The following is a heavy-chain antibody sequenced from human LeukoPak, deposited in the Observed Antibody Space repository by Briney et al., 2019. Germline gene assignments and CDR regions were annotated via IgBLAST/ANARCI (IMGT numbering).Heavy chain of an antibody. CDR2: IYYGGST. V-gene: IGHV4-59*01. Sequence: PSETLSLTCTLSGGSICSYYWRWIRQPPGKGLEWSGYIYYGGSTNYSPSLMSRVTISVDTSKNQFSLKLSSVAAADTAVYYCARVGGIVVVTEDAFDIWGQGTMVTVSS. CDR1: GGSICSYY. CDR3: ARVGGIVVVTEDAFDI. J-gene: IGHJ3*02. D-gene: IGHD2-21*02.